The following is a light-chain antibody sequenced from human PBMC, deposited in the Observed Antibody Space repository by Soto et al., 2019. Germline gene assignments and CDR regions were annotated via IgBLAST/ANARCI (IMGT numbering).Light chain of an antibody. CDR1: SSDIGAYDY. CDR3: CSYTTTSTFV. V-gene: IGLV2-14*03. J-gene: IGLJ2*01. Sequence: QSALTQPDSVSGSPGQSITISCTGTSSDIGAYDYVSWYQQHPGKAPQLMIYEVFRRPSGISDRFSGSKSGNTASLTISGLQAEDEADYYCCSYTTTSTFVFGGGTQLTVL. CDR2: EVF.